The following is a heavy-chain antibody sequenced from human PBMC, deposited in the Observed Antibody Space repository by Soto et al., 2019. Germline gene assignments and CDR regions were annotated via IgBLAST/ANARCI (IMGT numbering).Heavy chain of an antibody. CDR1: GFTFSSSW. Sequence: EVELVESGGGLVQPGGSLRLSCAASGFTFSSSWMHWVRQAPGKWLVWVSYINSAGSETRYADSVKGRFTISRDNATNTLYLQMNSLRAEDTALYYCARDWGYSPDYWGQGTLVTVSS. CDR2: INSAGSET. V-gene: IGHV3-74*01. CDR3: ARDWGYSPDY. D-gene: IGHD5-18*01. J-gene: IGHJ4*02.